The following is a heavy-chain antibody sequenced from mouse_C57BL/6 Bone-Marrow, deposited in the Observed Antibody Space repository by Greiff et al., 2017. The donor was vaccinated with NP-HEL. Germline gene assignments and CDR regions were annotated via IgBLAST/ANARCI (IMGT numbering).Heavy chain of an antibody. J-gene: IGHJ2*01. V-gene: IGHV5-6*02. CDR2: ISSGGSYT. D-gene: IGHD4-1*01. Sequence: EVKLVESGGDLVKPGGSLKLSCAASGFTFSSYGMSWVRQTPDKRLEWVATISSGGSYTYYPDSVKGRFTISRDNAKNTLYLQMSSLKSEDTAMYYCARHGPGAYYFDYWGQGTTLTVSS. CDR3: ARHGPGAYYFDY. CDR1: GFTFSSYG.